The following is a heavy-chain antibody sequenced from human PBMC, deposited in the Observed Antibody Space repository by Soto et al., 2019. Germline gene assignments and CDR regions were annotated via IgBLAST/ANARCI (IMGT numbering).Heavy chain of an antibody. CDR2: INRSGST. D-gene: IGHD3-9*01. Sequence: PSETLSLTCAVYGGSFSGYYWSWSRQPPGKGLEWIGEINRSGSTNYNPSLKSRVTISVDTSKNQFSLKLSSVTAADTAVYYCARDDILTGPNDYYYYYMDVWGKGTTVTVSS. V-gene: IGHV4-34*01. CDR3: ARDDILTGPNDYYYYYMDV. J-gene: IGHJ6*03. CDR1: GGSFSGYY.